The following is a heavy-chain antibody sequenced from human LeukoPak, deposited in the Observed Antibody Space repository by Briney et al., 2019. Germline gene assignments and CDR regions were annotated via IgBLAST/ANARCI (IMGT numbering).Heavy chain of an antibody. J-gene: IGHJ4*02. Sequence: ASVKVSCKASGGTFSSYAISWVRQAPGQGLEWMGGIIPIFGTANYAQKFQGRVTITTDESTSTAYMELSSLRSEDTAVYYCAGDGAHCSSTSCYLDYWGQGTLVTVSS. D-gene: IGHD2-2*01. V-gene: IGHV1-69*05. CDR3: AGDGAHCSSTSCYLDY. CDR1: GGTFSSYA. CDR2: IIPIFGTA.